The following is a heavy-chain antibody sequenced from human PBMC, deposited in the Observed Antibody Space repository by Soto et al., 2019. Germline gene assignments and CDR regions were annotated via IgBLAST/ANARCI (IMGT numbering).Heavy chain of an antibody. D-gene: IGHD3-10*01. CDR2: ISYDGSEK. CDR3: AKALELWFGELWPFDS. J-gene: IGHJ4*02. CDR1: GFTFNYYG. Sequence: QVPLVESGGGVVQPGRSLRLSCNASGFTFNYYGMHWVRQAPGKGLEWVAVISYDGSEKYYADSVRGRFTISRDKSKNTLYLQMNSLRREDTAVYYCAKALELWFGELWPFDSWGLGTVVTVSS. V-gene: IGHV3-30*18.